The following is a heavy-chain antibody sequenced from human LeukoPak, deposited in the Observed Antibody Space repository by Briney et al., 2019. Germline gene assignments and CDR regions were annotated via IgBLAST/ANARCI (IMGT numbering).Heavy chain of an antibody. V-gene: IGHV3-30*02. CDR3: AKDRSIAVADEPSYYFDY. CDR1: GFTFSSYG. D-gene: IGHD6-19*01. Sequence: GGSLRLSCAASGFTFSSYGMHWVRQAPGKGLEWVAFIRYDGSNKYYADSVKGRFTISRDNSKNTLYLQMNSLRAEDTAVYYCAKDRSIAVADEPSYYFDYWGQGTLVTVS. CDR2: IRYDGSNK. J-gene: IGHJ4*02.